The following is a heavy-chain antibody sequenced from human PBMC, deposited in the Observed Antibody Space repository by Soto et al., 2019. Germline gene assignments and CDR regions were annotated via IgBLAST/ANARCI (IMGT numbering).Heavy chain of an antibody. Sequence: QVQLVQSGAEVKKPGSSVKVSCKASGGTFSSYAISWVRQAPGQGLEWMGGIIPIFGTANYAQKFQGRVTITADESTSTAYMELSSLRSEDTAVYYCARDGGQSQLLYPYNWFDPWGQGTLVTVSS. CDR3: ARDGGQSQLLYPYNWFDP. J-gene: IGHJ5*02. D-gene: IGHD2-2*02. V-gene: IGHV1-69*01. CDR2: IIPIFGTA. CDR1: GGTFSSYA.